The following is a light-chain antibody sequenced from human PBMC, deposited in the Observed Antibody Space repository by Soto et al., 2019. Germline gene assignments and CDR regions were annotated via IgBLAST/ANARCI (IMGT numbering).Light chain of an antibody. V-gene: IGLV2-14*01. Sequence: QSVLTQPASVSGSPGQSITISCTGASSDVGGYNYVSWYQQHPGKAPKLMIYEVVNRPSGVSNRFSASKSGNTASLIVSGLQAEDEADYYCSSYTSITTVIFGGGTKVTVL. CDR3: SSYTSITTVI. CDR1: SSDVGGYNY. J-gene: IGLJ2*01. CDR2: EVV.